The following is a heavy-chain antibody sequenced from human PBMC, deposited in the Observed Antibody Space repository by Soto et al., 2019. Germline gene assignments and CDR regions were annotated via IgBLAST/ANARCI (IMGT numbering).Heavy chain of an antibody. CDR2: VNPNNGDT. CDR1: GYTFSNYD. CDR3: AKVSRKGSAIDFDY. J-gene: IGHJ4*02. Sequence: QVQLVQSGAELKKPGASVKVSCKASGYTFSNYDMNWVRQATGQGPEWIGWVNPNNGDTGYAQKFQGRVTLTTDISTTTAYMEPTSLRSEDTAIYYCAKVSRKGSAIDFDYWGQGTLITVFS. V-gene: IGHV1-8*01. D-gene: IGHD3-10*01.